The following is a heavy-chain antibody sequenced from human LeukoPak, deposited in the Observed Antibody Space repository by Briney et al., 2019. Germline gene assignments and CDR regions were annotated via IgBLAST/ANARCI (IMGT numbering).Heavy chain of an antibody. CDR1: GFTFSDYF. CDR2: ISSSGNTI. V-gene: IGHV3-11*01. CDR3: ARGEECRGGSCYSDFYYYYGMDV. J-gene: IGHJ6*02. D-gene: IGHD2-15*01. Sequence: PGGSLRLSCAASGFTFSDYFMTWIRQAPGKGLERISYISSSGNTISYADSVRGRFTISRDNTKNSLFLQLKSLRAEDTAVYYCARGEECRGGSCYSDFYYYYGMDVWGQGATVTVSS.